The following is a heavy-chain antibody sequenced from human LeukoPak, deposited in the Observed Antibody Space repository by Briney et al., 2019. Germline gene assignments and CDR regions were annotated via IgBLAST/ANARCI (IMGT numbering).Heavy chain of an antibody. CDR1: GFTFSNFW. Sequence: PGGSLGLSYAVSGFTFSNFWMSWVRQAPGRGLEWVANIHPEGNEKYHVESVKGRFTISRDNAKNLLFLQMNGLRVEDTAVYYCARGDDFSGDHWGQGTLVTVSS. CDR2: IHPEGNEK. CDR3: ARGDDFSGDH. J-gene: IGHJ4*02. V-gene: IGHV3-7*04. D-gene: IGHD1-1*01.